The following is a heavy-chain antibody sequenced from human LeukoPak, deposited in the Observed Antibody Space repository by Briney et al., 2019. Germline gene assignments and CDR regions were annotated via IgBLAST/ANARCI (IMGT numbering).Heavy chain of an antibody. Sequence: GGSLRLSCAASGFTFSSYEMKWVRQAPGKGLEWVSYISSSGSSQAYADAVKGRFTVSRDNAKNSLYLQMNSLRADDTAVYYCARELRVGANYGTDVWGQGTTVTVSS. CDR1: GFTFSSYE. V-gene: IGHV3-48*03. CDR3: ARELRVGANYGTDV. CDR2: ISSSGSSQ. J-gene: IGHJ6*02. D-gene: IGHD1-26*01.